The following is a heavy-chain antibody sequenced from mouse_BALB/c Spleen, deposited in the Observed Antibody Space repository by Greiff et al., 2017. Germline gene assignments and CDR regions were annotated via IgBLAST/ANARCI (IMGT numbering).Heavy chain of an antibody. CDR1: GYSITSDYA. CDR3: ARLAYYYAMDY. Sequence: DVQLQESVPGLVKPSQSLSLTCTVTGYSITSDYAWNWIRQFPGNKLEWMGYISYSGSTSYNPSLKSRISITRDTSKNQFFLQLNSVTTEDTATYYCARLAYYYAMDYWGQGTSVTVSS. J-gene: IGHJ4*01. CDR2: ISYSGST. V-gene: IGHV3-2*02.